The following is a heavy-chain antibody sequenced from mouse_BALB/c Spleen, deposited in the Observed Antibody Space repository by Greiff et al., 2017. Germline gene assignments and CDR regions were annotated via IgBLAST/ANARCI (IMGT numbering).Heavy chain of an antibody. D-gene: IGHD2-14*01. CDR3: ARRPYYRYNYFDY. V-gene: IGHV1-7*01. J-gene: IGHJ2*01. CDR2: INPSTGYT. Sequence: QVQLQQSGAELAKPGASVKMSCKASGYTFTSYWMHWVKQRPGQGLEWIGYINPSTGYTEYNQKFKDKATLTADKSSSTAYMQLSSLKSEDSAVYYCARRPYYRYNYFDYWGQGTTLTVSS. CDR1: GYTFTSYW.